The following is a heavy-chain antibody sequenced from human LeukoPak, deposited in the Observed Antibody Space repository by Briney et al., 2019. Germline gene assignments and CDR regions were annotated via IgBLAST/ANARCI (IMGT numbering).Heavy chain of an antibody. CDR3: AKSLRYPLGMDV. Sequence: GGSLRLSCAASGFTFSSYAMSWVRQAPGKGLEWVAFIRYDGSNKYYADSVKGRFTISRDNSKNTLYLQMNSLRAEDTAVYYCAKSLRYPLGMDVWGKGTTVTISS. J-gene: IGHJ6*04. CDR2: IRYDGSNK. D-gene: IGHD3-9*01. V-gene: IGHV3-30*02. CDR1: GFTFSSYA.